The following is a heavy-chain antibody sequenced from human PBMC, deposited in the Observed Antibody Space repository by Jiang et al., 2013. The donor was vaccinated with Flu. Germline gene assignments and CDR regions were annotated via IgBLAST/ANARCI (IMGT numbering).Heavy chain of an antibody. CDR3: ARHDILTGYSPNWFDP. CDR2: IYYSGST. Sequence: LLKPSETLSLTCTVSGGSISSSSYYWGWIRQPPGKGREWIGSIYYSGSTYYNPSLKSRVTISVDTSKNQFSLKLSSVTAADTAVYYCARHDILTGYSPNWFDPWGQGTLVTVSS. CDR1: GGSISSSSYY. J-gene: IGHJ5*02. V-gene: IGHV4-39*01. D-gene: IGHD3-9*01.